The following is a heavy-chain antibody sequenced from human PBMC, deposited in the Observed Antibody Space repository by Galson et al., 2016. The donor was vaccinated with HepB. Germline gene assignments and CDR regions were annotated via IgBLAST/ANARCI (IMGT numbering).Heavy chain of an antibody. D-gene: IGHD3-16*01. Sequence: SLRLSCAASGFTFSGYAIHWVRQAPGKGLEWVTVVSFDGNNKYYADSVKGRFTISRDNSKNTVFLQMNSLRPEDTGLYYCARDEEGGVAWLAFDVWGQGTMVTVSS. CDR2: VSFDGNNK. J-gene: IGHJ3*01. V-gene: IGHV3-30*04. CDR1: GFTFSGYA. CDR3: ARDEEGGVAWLAFDV.